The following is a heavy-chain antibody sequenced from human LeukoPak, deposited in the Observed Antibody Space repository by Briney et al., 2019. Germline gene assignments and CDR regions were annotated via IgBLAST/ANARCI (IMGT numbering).Heavy chain of an antibody. J-gene: IGHJ4*02. CDR3: AKDSLRTCYGSGSYPLDY. D-gene: IGHD3-10*01. CDR1: GFTFNNYG. Sequence: PGGSLSLSCAASGFTFNNYGMLWLRPAQGKGLEGVAFIRVDGGNKYYADSVKGRFTISRDSSKDTLFLQMNSLRADDTAVYFCAKDSLRTCYGSGSYPLDYWGQGTLVTVSS. CDR2: IRVDGGNK. V-gene: IGHV3-30*02.